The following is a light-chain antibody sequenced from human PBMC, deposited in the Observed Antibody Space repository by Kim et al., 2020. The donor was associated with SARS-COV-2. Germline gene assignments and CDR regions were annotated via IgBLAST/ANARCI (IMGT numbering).Light chain of an antibody. J-gene: IGKJ2*01. CDR2: GAS. CDR1: QSVSSN. CDR3: QQYNNWPPVT. Sequence: SPGERATLSCRASQSVSSNLAWYQQKPGQAPRLLIYGASTRATGIPARFSGSGSGTEFTLTISSLQSEDFAVYYCQQYNNWPPVTFGQGTKLEI. V-gene: IGKV3-15*01.